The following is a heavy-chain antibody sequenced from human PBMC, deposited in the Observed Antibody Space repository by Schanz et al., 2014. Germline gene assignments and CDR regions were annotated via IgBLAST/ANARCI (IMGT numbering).Heavy chain of an antibody. CDR1: GFTFSDNF. J-gene: IGHJ3*02. Sequence: QVQLVESGGGLVKPGGSLRLSCAASGFTFSDNFMSWIRQAPGKGLEWISYITTSTSYTNYADSVRGRFTISRDNAKNSLFLQMNSLRADDTAVYYCARDMLRRYGALEIWGRGTMVTVSS. D-gene: IGHD2-8*01. CDR3: ARDMLRRYGALEI. CDR2: ITTSTSYT. V-gene: IGHV3-11*06.